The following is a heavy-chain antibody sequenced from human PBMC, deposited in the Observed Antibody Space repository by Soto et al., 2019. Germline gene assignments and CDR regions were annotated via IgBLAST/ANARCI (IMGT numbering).Heavy chain of an antibody. CDR1: GFTFSSYA. CDR3: AKDPSRTYYDFRGGMDV. D-gene: IGHD3-3*01. Sequence: PGGSLRLSCAASGFTFSSYAMSWVRQAPGKGLEWVSAISGSGGSTYYADSVKGRFTISRDNSKNTLYLQMNSLRAEDTAVYYCAKDPSRTYYDFRGGMDVWGQGTTVTVSS. V-gene: IGHV3-23*01. J-gene: IGHJ6*02. CDR2: ISGSGGST.